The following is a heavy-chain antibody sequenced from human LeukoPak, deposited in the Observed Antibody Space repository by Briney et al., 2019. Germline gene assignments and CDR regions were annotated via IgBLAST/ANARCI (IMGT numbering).Heavy chain of an antibody. V-gene: IGHV1-2*02. CDR1: GYTFTGNY. D-gene: IGHD2/OR15-2a*01. Sequence: ASVKVSCKASGYTFTGNYMHWVRQAPGQGLEWMGWINPNSGGTKYTQKFQGRVTMTRDTSISKAYMEVSRLRSDDTAVYYCARDWRGYSGTTTFDFWGQGTLVTVSS. J-gene: IGHJ4*02. CDR3: ARDWRGYSGTTTFDF. CDR2: INPNSGGT.